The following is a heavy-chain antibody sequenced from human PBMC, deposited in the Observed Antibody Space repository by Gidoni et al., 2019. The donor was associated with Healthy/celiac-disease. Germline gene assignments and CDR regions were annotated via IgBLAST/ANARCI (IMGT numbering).Heavy chain of an antibody. CDR1: GGSISSSRYY. CDR3: ARHVGGPKTYYYDSSGYFLFDY. V-gene: IGHV4-39*01. J-gene: IGHJ4*02. Sequence: QLQLQESGPGLVKPSETLSLTCTVSGGSISSSRYYWGWIRQPPGKGLEWIGSIYYSGSTYYNPSLKSRVTISVDTSKNQFSLKLSSVTAADTAVYYCARHVGGPKTYYYDSSGYFLFDYWGQGTLVTVSS. D-gene: IGHD3-22*01. CDR2: IYYSGST.